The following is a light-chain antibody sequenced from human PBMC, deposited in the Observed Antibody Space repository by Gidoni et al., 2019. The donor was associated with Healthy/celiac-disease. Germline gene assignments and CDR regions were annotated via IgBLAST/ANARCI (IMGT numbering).Light chain of an antibody. CDR3: QQYNSYPYT. CDR1: QSISSW. CDR2: DAS. V-gene: IGKV1-5*01. J-gene: IGKJ2*01. Sequence: DIQMTPSPSTLSASVGDRVTITCRASQSISSWLAWYQQKPGKAPKLLIYDASSLESGVPSRFSGSGSRTEFTLTISSLQPDDFATYYCQQYNSYPYTFGQGTKLEIK.